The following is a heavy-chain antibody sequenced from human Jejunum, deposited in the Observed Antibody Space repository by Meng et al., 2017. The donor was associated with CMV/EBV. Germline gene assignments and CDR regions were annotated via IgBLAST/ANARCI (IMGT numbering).Heavy chain of an antibody. V-gene: IGHV3-30-3*01. CDR3: ARDQDGSGQRTYYFDF. D-gene: IGHD3-10*01. CDR1: GFIFSNSA. CDR2: ISFDGSIK. Sequence: SGFIFSNSAMHWVRQAPGEGLEWVAIISFDGSIKYYADSVRGRFTISRDNSMHTVSLQMNSLRPEDTAVYYCARDQDGSGQRTYYFDFWGQGTLVTVSS. J-gene: IGHJ4*02.